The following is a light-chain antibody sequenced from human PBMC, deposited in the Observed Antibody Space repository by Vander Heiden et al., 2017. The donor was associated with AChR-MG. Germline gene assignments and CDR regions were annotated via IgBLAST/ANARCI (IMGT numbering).Light chain of an antibody. CDR2: DAS. J-gene: IGKJ5*01. Sequence: DIVLTQSPATLSVSPGERVGLSCRASQSISTNLAWYQQKPGQAPRLLIYDASTRATGVPVRFSGARSGTEFTLTINSLLSEDFAVYYCQQYNTWPITFGQGTRLEIK. CDR3: QQYNTWPIT. CDR1: QSISTN. V-gene: IGKV3-15*01.